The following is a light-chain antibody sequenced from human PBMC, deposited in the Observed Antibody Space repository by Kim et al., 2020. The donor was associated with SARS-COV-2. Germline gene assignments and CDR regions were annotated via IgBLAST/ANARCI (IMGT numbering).Light chain of an antibody. J-gene: IGKJ2*01. Sequence: LSLSPCQRATLSCMASESVSRSLAWYKHKPCQSPRLLIYDASKRATGIPARFSGSGSGTDFRLTISSLEPEDFAVYYCQQRSNWYTFGQGTKLEI. CDR2: DAS. CDR3: QQRSNWYT. CDR1: ESVSRS. V-gene: IGKV3-11*01.